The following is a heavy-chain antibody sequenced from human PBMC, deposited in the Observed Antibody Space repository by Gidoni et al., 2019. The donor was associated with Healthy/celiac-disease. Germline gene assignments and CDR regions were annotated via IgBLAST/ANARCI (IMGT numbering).Heavy chain of an antibody. D-gene: IGHD2-8*01. J-gene: IGHJ4*02. V-gene: IGHV4-34*01. Sequence: QVQLQQWGAGLFKPSETLSLPCPFYGGSFSGYYWSWIRQPPGKGLEWIGEINHGGSTNYNPSLKSRVTISVDTSKNQFSLKLSSVTAADTAVYYCARGRPNSRYFDYWGQGTLVTVSS. CDR1: GGSFSGYY. CDR2: INHGGST. CDR3: ARGRPNSRYFDY.